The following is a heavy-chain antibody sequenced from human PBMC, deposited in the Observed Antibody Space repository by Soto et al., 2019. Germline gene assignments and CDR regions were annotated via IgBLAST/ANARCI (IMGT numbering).Heavy chain of an antibody. CDR3: ARDRTRAYYYDSSGDAFDI. V-gene: IGHV3-30-3*01. J-gene: IGHJ3*02. D-gene: IGHD3-22*01. CDR1: GFTFSSYA. CDR2: ISYDGSNK. Sequence: QVQLVESGGGVVQPGRSLRLSCAASGFTFSSYAMHWVRQAPGKGLEWVAVISYDGSNKYYADSVKGRFTISRDNSKNTLYLQLNSLSAEDTAVYYCARDRTRAYYYDSSGDAFDIWGQGTMVTVSS.